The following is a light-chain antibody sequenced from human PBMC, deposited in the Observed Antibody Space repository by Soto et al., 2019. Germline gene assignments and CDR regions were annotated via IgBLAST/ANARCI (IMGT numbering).Light chain of an antibody. CDR1: QTVKTY. CDR3: QQGYSNTWT. J-gene: IGKJ1*01. Sequence: DIQMTQSPSSLSASIGDRVTITWGASQTVKTYLHWYQQKPGKAPKLLIYAASNLQSGVPSRLRGSGYGTNLTISLNSIQHEDFETYYCQQGYSNTWTFGHGTKVDIK. CDR2: AAS. V-gene: IGKV1-39*01.